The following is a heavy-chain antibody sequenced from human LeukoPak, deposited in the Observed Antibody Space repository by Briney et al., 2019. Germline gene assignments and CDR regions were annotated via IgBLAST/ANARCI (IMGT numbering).Heavy chain of an antibody. Sequence: ASVKVSCKVSGYTLTELSMHWVRQAPGKGLEWMGGFDPEDGETIYAQKFQGRVTMTEDTSTDTAYMELSSLRSEDTAVYYCATGTQRGQLVGGWAFDIWGQGTMVTVSS. CDR3: ATGTQRGQLVGGWAFDI. CDR2: FDPEDGET. D-gene: IGHD6-6*01. J-gene: IGHJ3*02. CDR1: GYTLTELS. V-gene: IGHV1-24*01.